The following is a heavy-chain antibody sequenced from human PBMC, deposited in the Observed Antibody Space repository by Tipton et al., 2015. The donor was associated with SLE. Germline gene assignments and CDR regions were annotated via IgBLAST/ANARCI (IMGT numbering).Heavy chain of an antibody. J-gene: IGHJ3*02. D-gene: IGHD3-10*01. V-gene: IGHV3-11*01. CDR2: ISSSGRTI. CDR1: GFTFSDYY. CDR3: AKCRGTMVQGDAFDI. Sequence: SLRLSCAASGFTFSDYYMSWIRQAPGRGLEWVSYISSSGRTIYYADSVKGRFTISRDNAKNSLYLQMNSLRAEDTAVYYCAKCRGTMVQGDAFDIWGQGTMVTVSS.